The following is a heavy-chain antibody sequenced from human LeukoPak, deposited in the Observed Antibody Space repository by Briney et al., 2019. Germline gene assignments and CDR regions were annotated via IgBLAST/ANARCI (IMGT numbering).Heavy chain of an antibody. D-gene: IGHD2-8*01. CDR2: ISSSSSYI. CDR3: ARGEYCTNGVCYNTAYDY. CDR1: GFTFSSYS. V-gene: IGHV3-21*01. J-gene: IGHJ4*02. Sequence: GGSLRLSCAASGFTFSSYSMNWVRQAPGKGLEWVSSISSSSSYIYYADSVKGRFTISRDNAKNSLYLQMNSLRAEDTAVYYCARGEYCTNGVCYNTAYDYWGQGTLVTVSS.